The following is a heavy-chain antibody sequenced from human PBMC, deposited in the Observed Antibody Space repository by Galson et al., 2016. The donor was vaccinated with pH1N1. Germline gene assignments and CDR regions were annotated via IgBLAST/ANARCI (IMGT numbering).Heavy chain of an antibody. CDR1: GFSLSTSGMC. CDR3: ARMLTPYSSSSCGMDV. CDR2: IDWDDDK. D-gene: IGHD6-13*01. V-gene: IGHV2-70*11. Sequence: PALVKPPQALTLTCTFSGFSLSTSGMCVSWIRQPPGKALEWLARIDWDDDKYYGTSLQTRLTISKDTSKNQVVLTMTNMDPVDTATYYCARMLTPYSSSSCGMDVWGQGTTVTVSS. J-gene: IGHJ6*02.